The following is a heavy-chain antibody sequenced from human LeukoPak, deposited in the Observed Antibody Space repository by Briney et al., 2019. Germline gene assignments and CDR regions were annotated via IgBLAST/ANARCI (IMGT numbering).Heavy chain of an antibody. Sequence: SETLSLTCTVSGGSIGSYYWSWIRQPAGKGLEWIGRIHSSTSKNYNPSIKSRVTMSLDTSKNPFSLKVDSVTAADTAIYYCAREAVDYGSGSLDYWGQGTLVAVSS. CDR2: IHSSTSK. J-gene: IGHJ4*02. V-gene: IGHV4-4*07. D-gene: IGHD3-10*01. CDR1: GGSIGSYY. CDR3: AREAVDYGSGSLDY.